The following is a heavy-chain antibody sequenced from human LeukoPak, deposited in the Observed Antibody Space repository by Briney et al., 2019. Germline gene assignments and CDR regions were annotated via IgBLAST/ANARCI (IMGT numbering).Heavy chain of an antibody. CDR2: IYSGGST. Sequence: PGGSLRLSCAASGFTFSSNYMSWVRQAPGKGLEWVSVIYSGGSTYYSDSVKCRFTISRDNSKNTLFLQMSSLRAEDTAVYYCARGDDVFDMGGQGTMVTVSS. V-gene: IGHV3-66*01. J-gene: IGHJ3*02. CDR1: GFTFSSNY. CDR3: ARGDDVFDM.